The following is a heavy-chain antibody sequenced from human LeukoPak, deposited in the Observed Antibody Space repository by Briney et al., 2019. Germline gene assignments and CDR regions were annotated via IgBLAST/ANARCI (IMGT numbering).Heavy chain of an antibody. CDR3: ASARLGSGLEGAFDI. J-gene: IGHJ3*02. V-gene: IGHV4-59*01. CDR2: IYYSGST. CDR1: GGSTSSYF. D-gene: IGHD6-19*01. Sequence: PSETLSLTCTVSGGSTSSYFWSWIRQPPGKGLEWIGYIYYSGSTNYNPSPKSRVTISVDTSKNQFSLKLSSVTAADTAVYYCASARLGSGLEGAFDIWGQGTMVTVSS.